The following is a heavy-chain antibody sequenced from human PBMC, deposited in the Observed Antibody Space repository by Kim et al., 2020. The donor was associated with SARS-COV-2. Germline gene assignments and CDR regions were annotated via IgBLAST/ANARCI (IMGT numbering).Heavy chain of an antibody. CDR2: TYYRSKWYN. CDR3: AREYDFGVVKW. CDR1: GDSVSSNSAT. J-gene: IGHJ4*02. Sequence: SQTLSLTCAISGDSVSSNSATWTWIRQSPSRGLEWLGRTYYRSKWYNDYAVSVKSRISISPDTSKNQFSLQLNSVTPEDTAVYYCAREYDFGVVKWWGQGTLVTVSS. V-gene: IGHV6-1*01. D-gene: IGHD3-3*01.